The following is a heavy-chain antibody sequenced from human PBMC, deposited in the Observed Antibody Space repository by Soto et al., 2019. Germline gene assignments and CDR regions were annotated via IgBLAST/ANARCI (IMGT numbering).Heavy chain of an antibody. V-gene: IGHV1-58*01. D-gene: IGHD2-2*02. CDR2: IVVGSGNT. CDR3: AALRVGYCSSTSCNNFDY. Sequence: SCKASGFTFTSSAVQWVRQARGQRLEWIGWIVVGSGNTNYAQKFQERVTITRDMSTSTAYMELSSLRSEDTAVYYCAALRVGYCSSTSCNNFDYWGQGTLVTVSS. J-gene: IGHJ4*02. CDR1: GFTFTSSA.